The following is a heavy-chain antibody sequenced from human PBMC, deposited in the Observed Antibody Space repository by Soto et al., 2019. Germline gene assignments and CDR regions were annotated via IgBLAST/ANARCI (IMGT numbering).Heavy chain of an antibody. V-gene: IGHV3-30*18. CDR2: ISYDGSNK. D-gene: IGHD3-22*01. Sequence: GGSLRLSCAAPGFTFSSYGMHWVRQAPGKGLEWVAVISYDGSNKYYADSVKGRFTISRDNSKNTLYLQMNSLRAEDTAVYYCAKDTRTSGYSTYYFDYWGQGTLVTVSS. J-gene: IGHJ4*02. CDR3: AKDTRTSGYSTYYFDY. CDR1: GFTFSSYG.